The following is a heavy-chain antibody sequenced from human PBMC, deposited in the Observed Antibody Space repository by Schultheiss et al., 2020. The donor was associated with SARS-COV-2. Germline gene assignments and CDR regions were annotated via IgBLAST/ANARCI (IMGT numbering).Heavy chain of an antibody. CDR2: IKSKTDGGTT. Sequence: GSLRLSCAASGFTFRSYAMHWVRQAPGKGLEWVGRIKSKTDGGTTDYAAPVKGRFTISRDDSKNTLYLQMNSLKTEDTAVYYCTTVAGTYFDYWGQGTLVTVSS. CDR1: GFTFRSYA. V-gene: IGHV3-15*01. J-gene: IGHJ4*02. D-gene: IGHD6-19*01. CDR3: TTVAGTYFDY.